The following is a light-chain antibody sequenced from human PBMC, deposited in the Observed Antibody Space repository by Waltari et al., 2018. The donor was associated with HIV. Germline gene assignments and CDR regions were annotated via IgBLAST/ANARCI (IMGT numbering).Light chain of an antibody. J-gene: IGKJ1*01. Sequence: IQMTQSPSPLSASVGSRVTITCRANQGISNFLAWFQQKPGKAPKSLIYAASRLQSGVPSKFSGGGSGTEFTLNISSLQPEDFATYYCKQYKTYLWTFGQGTKVEIK. CDR1: QGISNF. CDR2: AAS. V-gene: IGKV1-16*02. CDR3: KQYKTYLWT.